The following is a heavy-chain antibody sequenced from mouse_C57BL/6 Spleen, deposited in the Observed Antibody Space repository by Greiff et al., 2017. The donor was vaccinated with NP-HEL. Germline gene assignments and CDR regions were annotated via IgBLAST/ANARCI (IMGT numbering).Heavy chain of an antibody. Sequence: EVMLVESGGGLVQPGGSLKLSCAASGFTFSDYYMYWVRQTPEKRLEWVAYISNGGGSTYYPDTVKGRFTISRDNAKNTLYLQMSRLKSEDTAMYYCARAYYSNYVLFYAMDYWGQGTSVTVSS. CDR3: ARAYYSNYVLFYAMDY. CDR2: ISNGGGST. CDR1: GFTFSDYY. D-gene: IGHD2-5*01. V-gene: IGHV5-12*01. J-gene: IGHJ4*01.